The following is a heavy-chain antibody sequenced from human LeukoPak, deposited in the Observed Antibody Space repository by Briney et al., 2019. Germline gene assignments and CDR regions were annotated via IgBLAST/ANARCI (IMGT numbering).Heavy chain of an antibody. CDR1: GGTFISYA. V-gene: IGHV1-69*13. Sequence: GASVKVSCKASGGTFISYAISWVRQAPGQGLEWMGGIIPIFGTANYAQKFQGRVTITADESTSTAYMELSSLRSEDTAVYYCAGGVGYSSSWPYYYGMDVWGQGTTVTVSS. D-gene: IGHD6-13*01. J-gene: IGHJ6*02. CDR3: AGGVGYSSSWPYYYGMDV. CDR2: IIPIFGTA.